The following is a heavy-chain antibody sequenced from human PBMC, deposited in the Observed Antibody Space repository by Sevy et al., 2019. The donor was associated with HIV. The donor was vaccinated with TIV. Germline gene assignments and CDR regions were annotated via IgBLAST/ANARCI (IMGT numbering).Heavy chain of an antibody. CDR3: ARDPRIYGDYLLAYFDY. Sequence: GGSLRLSCAASGLTPSTYGIHWVRQAPGKGLEWVAVIGYDGNNKFYADSVKGRFTISRDDSKNPVFLQMDSLRAEDTAVYYCARDPRIYGDYLLAYFDYWGQGTLVTVSS. J-gene: IGHJ4*02. V-gene: IGHV3-33*01. D-gene: IGHD4-17*01. CDR1: GLTPSTYG. CDR2: IGYDGNNK.